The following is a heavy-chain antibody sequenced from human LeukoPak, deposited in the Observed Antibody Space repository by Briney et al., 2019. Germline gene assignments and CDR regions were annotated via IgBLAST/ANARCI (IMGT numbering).Heavy chain of an antibody. CDR2: IYWNDDK. V-gene: IGHV2-5*01. Sequence: SGPTLVKPTQTLTLTCTFSGFSLSTSGVGVGWIRQPPGKALEWLALIYWNDDKRYSPSLKSRLTITKDTSKNQVVLTMTNMDPVDTATYYCPHTTTVVTVDYWGQGTLVTVSS. CDR1: GFSLSTSGVG. CDR3: PHTTTVVTVDY. D-gene: IGHD4-23*01. J-gene: IGHJ4*02.